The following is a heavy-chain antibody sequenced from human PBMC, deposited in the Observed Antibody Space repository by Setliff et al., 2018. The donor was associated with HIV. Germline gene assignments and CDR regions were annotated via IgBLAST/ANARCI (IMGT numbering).Heavy chain of an antibody. D-gene: IGHD3-3*01. CDR2: IYASGKT. Sequence: PSETLSLTCNVSGDSLNTYHWYWIRQSGGKGLEWIGSIYASGKTTFNPSLKSRVSMSVDTSKNHFSLKLTSVTASDTAVYYCARGNNDLESFDYWGQGALVTVSS. CDR1: GDSLNTYH. CDR3: ARGNNDLESFDY. J-gene: IGHJ4*02. V-gene: IGHV4-4*07.